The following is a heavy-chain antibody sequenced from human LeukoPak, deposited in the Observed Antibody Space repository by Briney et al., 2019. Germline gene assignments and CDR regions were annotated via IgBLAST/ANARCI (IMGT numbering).Heavy chain of an antibody. J-gene: IGHJ6*03. V-gene: IGHV4-39*07. D-gene: IGHD4-17*01. CDR1: GGSISSSSYY. CDR3: ARVTVTTPYFYYYYMDV. CDR2: INHSGST. Sequence: SETLSLTCTVSGGSISSSSYYWGWIRQPPGKGLEWIGEINHSGSTNYNPSLKSRVTISVDTSKNQFSLKLSSVTAADTAVYYCARVTVTTPYFYYYYMDVWGKGTTVTISS.